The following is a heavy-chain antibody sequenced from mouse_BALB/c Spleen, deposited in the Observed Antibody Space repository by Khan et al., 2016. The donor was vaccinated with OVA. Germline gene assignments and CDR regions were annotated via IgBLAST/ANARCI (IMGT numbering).Heavy chain of an antibody. V-gene: IGHV2-6-5*01. Sequence: VMLVESGPGLVAPSQSLSITCTVSGFSLIDYDVSWIRQPPGKGLEWLGVIWGGGSTYYNSALKSRLSISKDNSKSQVFLKMNSLQTDDTAMYYCAKGVWSYYFALDYWGQGTSVTVSS. D-gene: IGHD2-10*02. CDR1: GFSLIDYD. J-gene: IGHJ4*01. CDR3: AKGVWSYYFALDY. CDR2: IWGGGST.